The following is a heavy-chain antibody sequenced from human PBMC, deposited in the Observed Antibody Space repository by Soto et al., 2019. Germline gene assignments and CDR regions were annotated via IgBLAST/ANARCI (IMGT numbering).Heavy chain of an antibody. CDR1: GGSISSSPYY. V-gene: IGHV4-39*01. CDR2: IYYNGNI. J-gene: IGHJ4*02. CDR3: ARHGPLSNNWNQLDY. D-gene: IGHD1-1*01. Sequence: QLQLQESGPGLVKPSETLSLTCTVSGGSISSSPYYWGWIRQPPGKGLEWIGNIYYNGNIFYNPSLKSRVTISVNTSKNQFSLKLSSVTAADTAVYYCARHGPLSNNWNQLDYWGQGTLVTVSS.